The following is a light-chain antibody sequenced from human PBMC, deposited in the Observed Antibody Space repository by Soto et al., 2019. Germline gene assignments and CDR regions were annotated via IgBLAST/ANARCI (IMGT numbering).Light chain of an antibody. V-gene: IGKV3-20*01. CDR2: GAS. CDR1: QSVSSNY. CDR3: QQYGGSPLFT. J-gene: IGKJ2*01. Sequence: EIVLTQSPGTLSLSPGERGTLSCRASQSVSSNYLAWYQQKPGQAPRLLIYGASRRATGIPDRFSGSGSGTDFTLSISKLEPEVSAVYHCQQYGGSPLFTFGQGTKLEI.